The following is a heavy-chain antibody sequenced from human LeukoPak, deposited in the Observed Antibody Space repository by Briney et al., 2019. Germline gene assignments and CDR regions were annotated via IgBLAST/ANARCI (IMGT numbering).Heavy chain of an antibody. J-gene: IGHJ4*02. CDR1: GFTFSSYS. D-gene: IGHD1-26*01. CDR2: ISSSSSYI. Sequence: GGSLRLSCAASGFTFSSYSMNWVRQAPGKGLEWVSSISSSSSYIYYADSVKGRFTISRDNAKNSLYLQMNSLRAEDTAAYYCATVVGATRSDYWGQGTLVTVSS. V-gene: IGHV3-21*01. CDR3: ATVVGATRSDY.